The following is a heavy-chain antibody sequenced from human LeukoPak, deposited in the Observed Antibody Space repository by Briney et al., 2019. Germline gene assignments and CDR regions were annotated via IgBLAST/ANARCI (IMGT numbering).Heavy chain of an antibody. V-gene: IGHV4-4*07. CDR3: ARALRFWSEENYYYYYYMDV. J-gene: IGHJ6*03. CDR2: IYTSGSP. CDR1: GGSISSYY. Sequence: SSETLSLTCTVSGGSISSYYWSWIRQPAGKGLEWIGRIYTSGSPNYNPSLKSRVTMSVDTSKNQFSLKLSSVTAADTAVYYCARALRFWSEENYYYYYYMDVWGKGTTVTVSS. D-gene: IGHD3-3*01.